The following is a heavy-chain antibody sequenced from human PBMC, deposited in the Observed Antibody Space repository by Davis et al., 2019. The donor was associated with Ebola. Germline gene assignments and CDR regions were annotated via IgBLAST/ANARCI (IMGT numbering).Heavy chain of an antibody. Sequence: GESLKISCASSGFAFSTYVMSWVLQAPGKGLEWVSSITPSGDSTHYADSVKGRSTISRDNSKNTLYLQMNSLRAEDTAVYYCARVYDPYYYYGMDVWGQGTTVTVSS. CDR3: ARVYDPYYYYGMDV. CDR1: GFAFSTYV. CDR2: ITPSGDST. V-gene: IGHV3-23*01. J-gene: IGHJ6*02. D-gene: IGHD3-22*01.